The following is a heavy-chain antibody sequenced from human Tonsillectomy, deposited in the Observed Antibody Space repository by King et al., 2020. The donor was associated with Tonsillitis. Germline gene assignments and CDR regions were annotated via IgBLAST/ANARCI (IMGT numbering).Heavy chain of an antibody. CDR1: GVNGGDWY. V-gene: IGHV3-66*01. D-gene: IGHD2-8*02. CDR3: AGDCCTGSRADH. Sequence: VQLVESGGGLVQPGGSLRLSCAASGVNGGDWYMTCVRQAPGKGLEWLSFLYNDVVAYYADSVKGRFTISRDNSKNTVHLQMNSLTVEDTAVYYCAGDCCTGSRADHWGQGVLVSVSS. J-gene: IGHJ4*02. CDR2: LYNDVVA.